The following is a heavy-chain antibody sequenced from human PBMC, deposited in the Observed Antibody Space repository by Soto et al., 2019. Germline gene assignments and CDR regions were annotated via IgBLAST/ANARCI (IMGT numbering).Heavy chain of an antibody. Sequence: ASVKVSCKASGYTFTGYYMHWARQAPGQGLEWMGWINPNSGGTNYAQKFQGWVTMTRDTSISTAYMELSRLRSDDTAVYYCARGLYYYDSSGYYHYGMDVWGQGTTVTVSS. J-gene: IGHJ6*02. V-gene: IGHV1-2*04. CDR3: ARGLYYYDSSGYYHYGMDV. CDR1: GYTFTGYY. D-gene: IGHD3-22*01. CDR2: INPNSGGT.